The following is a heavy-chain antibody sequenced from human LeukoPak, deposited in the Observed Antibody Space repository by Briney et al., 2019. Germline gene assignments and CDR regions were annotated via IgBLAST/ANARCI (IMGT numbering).Heavy chain of an antibody. V-gene: IGHV4-39*01. CDR1: GGSISSSSYY. CDR2: IYYSGST. CDR3: ARRRRGSGFDY. D-gene: IGHD3-3*01. J-gene: IGHJ4*02. Sequence: KPSETLSLTCTVSGGSISSSSYYWGWIRQPPGKGLEWIGSIYYSGSTYSNASLKSRVTISVDTSKNQFSLQLSSVTAADTAVYYCARRRRGSGFDYWGQGTLVSVSS.